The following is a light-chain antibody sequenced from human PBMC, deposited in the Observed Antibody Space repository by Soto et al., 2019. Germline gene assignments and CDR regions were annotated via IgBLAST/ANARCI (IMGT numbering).Light chain of an antibody. Sequence: EVVLTQSPGTLSLSPRERATLSCRASQTVRNNYLAWYQQKPGQAPRLLIYDASSRATGIPDRFSGGGSGTDFTLTISRLEPEDFAVYYCQQFSSYPLTFGGGTKVDI. CDR3: QQFSSYPLT. CDR1: QTVRNNY. J-gene: IGKJ4*01. V-gene: IGKV3-20*01. CDR2: DAS.